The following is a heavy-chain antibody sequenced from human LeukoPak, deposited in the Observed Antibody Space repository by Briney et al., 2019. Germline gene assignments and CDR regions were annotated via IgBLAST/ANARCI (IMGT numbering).Heavy chain of an antibody. V-gene: IGHV4-59*08. J-gene: IGHJ4*02. CDR3: ARLGDGDNLRYFDY. CDR1: GDSISGNY. Sequence: SETLSLTCTVSGDSISGNYWTWIRQPPGKGLEGIGYIYYSGSTNYNASLKSRVTISVDTSKNQFSLKLSSVTAADTAVCYCARLGDGDNLRYFDYWGQGTLVTVSS. D-gene: IGHD5-24*01. CDR2: IYYSGST.